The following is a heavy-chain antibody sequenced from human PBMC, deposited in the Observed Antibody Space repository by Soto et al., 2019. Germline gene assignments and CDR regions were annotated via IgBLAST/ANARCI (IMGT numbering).Heavy chain of an antibody. J-gene: IGHJ6*02. CDR3: AKGAEGGAYYGMDV. D-gene: IGHD3-16*01. V-gene: IGHV3-30*18. Sequence: GWSLRLSCVFSVFTFINYAMHWVRQTPGKGLEWVAVISYDGSNKYYADSVKGRFTISRDNSKNTLYLQMNSLRAEDTAVYYCAKGAEGGAYYGMDVWGQGTTVTVSS. CDR1: VFTFINYA. CDR2: ISYDGSNK.